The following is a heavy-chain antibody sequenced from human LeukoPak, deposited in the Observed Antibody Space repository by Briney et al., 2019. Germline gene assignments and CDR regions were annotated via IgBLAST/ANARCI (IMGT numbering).Heavy chain of an antibody. Sequence: SETLSLTCTVSDGSISSYYWSWIRQSPGKGLEWIGYIYYSGSTNYNPSLKSRVTISVDTSKNQFSLKLSSVTAADTAVYYCARVNYYYYYMDVWGKGTTVTISS. CDR1: DGSISSYY. CDR3: ARVNYYYYYMDV. J-gene: IGHJ6*03. CDR2: IYYSGST. V-gene: IGHV4-59*01.